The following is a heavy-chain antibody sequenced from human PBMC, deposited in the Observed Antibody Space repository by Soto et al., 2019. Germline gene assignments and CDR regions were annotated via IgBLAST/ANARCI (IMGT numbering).Heavy chain of an antibody. CDR1: GYTFTDYY. CDR2: INPNSGGT. V-gene: IGHV1-2*04. CDR3: ARQKGSYSYYGMDV. Sequence: GASVKVSCKASGYTFTDYYIHWVRQAPGQGLEWMGWINPNSGGTNYAQKFQGWVTMTSDTSISTAYMDLSRLTSAGTSVYYCARQKGSYSYYGMDVWGQETTVTVSS. J-gene: IGHJ6*02.